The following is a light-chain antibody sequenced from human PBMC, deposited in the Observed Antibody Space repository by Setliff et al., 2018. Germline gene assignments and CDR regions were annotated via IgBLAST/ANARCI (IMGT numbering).Light chain of an antibody. CDR2: EVI. CDR3: LSYTSETTHAL. V-gene: IGLV2-14*03. J-gene: IGLJ2*01. CDR1: SSDVGGYDF. Sequence: QSALAQPAAVSGSPGQSIAITCSGSSSDVGGYDFVSWYQQHPGKAPKLLIYEVITRTSGVSDRFSGSKSGNTAALTISGLQAEDEADYYCLSYTSETTHALFGGGTK.